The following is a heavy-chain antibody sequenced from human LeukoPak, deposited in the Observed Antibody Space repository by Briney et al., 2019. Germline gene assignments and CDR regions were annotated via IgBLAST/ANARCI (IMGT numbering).Heavy chain of an antibody. D-gene: IGHD6-13*01. J-gene: IGHJ4*02. CDR1: GFTFSSYA. CDR2: ISYDGSNK. CDR3: ARSIAAAGYEPSDGQFDY. Sequence: PGGSLRLSCAASGFTFSSYAMHWVRQAPGKGLEWVAVISYDGSNKYYADSVKGRFTISRDNSKNTLYLQMNSLRAEDTAVYYCARSIAAAGYEPSDGQFDYWGQGTLVTVSS. V-gene: IGHV3-30-3*01.